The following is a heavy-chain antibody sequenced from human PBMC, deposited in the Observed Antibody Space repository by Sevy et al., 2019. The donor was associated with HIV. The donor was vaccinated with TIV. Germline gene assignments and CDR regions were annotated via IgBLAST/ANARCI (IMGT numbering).Heavy chain of an antibody. J-gene: IGHJ4*02. D-gene: IGHD6-13*01. V-gene: IGHV3-30-3*01. CDR3: ARASIRRAAGTVGYFDY. CDR2: ISYDGSNK. Sequence: GGSLRLSCAVSGFSFDSYGMTWVRQAPGKGLEWVAVISYDGSNKYYADSVKGRFTISRDNSKNTLYLQMNSLRAEDTAVYYCARASIRRAAGTVGYFDYWGQGTLVTVSS. CDR1: GFSFDSYG.